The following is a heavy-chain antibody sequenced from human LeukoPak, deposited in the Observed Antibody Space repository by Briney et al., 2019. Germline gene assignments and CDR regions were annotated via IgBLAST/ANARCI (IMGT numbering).Heavy chain of an antibody. CDR2: MYYSGNT. CDR1: GDSVRTSNSY. Sequence: SETLSLTCAVSGDSVRTSNSYWGWIRQPPGKGLEWIVSMYYSGNTYYNPSLKSRVTISVDTSKNQLSLRLSSVTAADTAVYYCARHPHYYFDNSARWGQGTLVTVSS. V-gene: IGHV4-39*01. J-gene: IGHJ4*02. D-gene: IGHD3-22*01. CDR3: ARHPHYYFDNSAR.